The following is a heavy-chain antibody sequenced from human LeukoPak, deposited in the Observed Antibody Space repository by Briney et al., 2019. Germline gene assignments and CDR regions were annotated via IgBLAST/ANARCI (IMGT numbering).Heavy chain of an antibody. V-gene: IGHV1-18*01. CDR3: ARDSVELERRNWFDP. Sequence: GASVKASCKASGYTFTSYGISWVRQAPGQGLEWMGWISAYNGNTNYAQKLQGRVTMTTDTSTSTAYMELRSLRSDDTAVYYCARDSVELERRNWFDPWGQGTLVTVSS. CDR1: GYTFTSYG. J-gene: IGHJ5*02. D-gene: IGHD1-1*01. CDR2: ISAYNGNT.